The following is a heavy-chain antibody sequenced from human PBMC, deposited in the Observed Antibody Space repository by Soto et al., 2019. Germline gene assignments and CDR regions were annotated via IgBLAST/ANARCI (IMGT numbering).Heavy chain of an antibody. Sequence: GGSLRLSCAASGFTFSSYGMHWVRQAPGKGLEWVAVISYDGSNKYYADSVKGRFTISRDNSKNTLYLQMNSLRAEDTAVYCCAKEGYDILTDYYYYGMDVWGQGTTVTVSS. CDR1: GFTFSSYG. V-gene: IGHV3-30*18. D-gene: IGHD3-9*01. CDR2: ISYDGSNK. J-gene: IGHJ6*02. CDR3: AKEGYDILTDYYYYGMDV.